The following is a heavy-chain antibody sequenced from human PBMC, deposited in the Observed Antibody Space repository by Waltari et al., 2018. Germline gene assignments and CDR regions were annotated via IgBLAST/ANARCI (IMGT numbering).Heavy chain of an antibody. V-gene: IGHV3-48*01. CDR2: ISHTSKTI. CDR1: GFAFIDSA. Sequence: EVQLMQSGGGLVQPGGSLTLPCTAAGFAFIDSAMDWVRQAPGRGLEWLSYISHTSKTIYYADSVKGRLTVSRDNAKNSLYLQMNSLSAEDTAVYFCAKSSGFYLRSDTFDMWGQGTRVTVSS. D-gene: IGHD3-3*01. J-gene: IGHJ3*02. CDR3: AKSSGFYLRSDTFDM.